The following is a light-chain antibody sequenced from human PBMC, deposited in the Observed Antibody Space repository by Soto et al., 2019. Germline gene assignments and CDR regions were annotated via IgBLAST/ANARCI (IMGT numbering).Light chain of an antibody. CDR3: SSYTSSSTLV. V-gene: IGLV2-14*03. CDR2: DVN. CDR1: SSDVGGYSY. Sequence: QSALTQPASVSGSPGQSITISCTGTSSDVGGYSYVSWYQHHPGRAPKLMIYDVNSRPSGVSNRFSGSKSGNTASLTISGLQAEDEADYYCSSYTSSSTLVFGGGTKLTVL. J-gene: IGLJ3*02.